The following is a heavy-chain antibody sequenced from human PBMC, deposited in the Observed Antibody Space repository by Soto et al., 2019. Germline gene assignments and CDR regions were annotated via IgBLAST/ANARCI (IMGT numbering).Heavy chain of an antibody. CDR1: GYTFTNYG. Sequence: QVQLVQSGAEVKKPGASVKVSCKASGYTFTNYGINWVRQAPGQGLEWMGWISANNGNTHYGQKLQGRVTMTTDTSTSTAYMELRSLRSDDTAVYYCARVQSGYDFAYWGQGTLVTVSS. J-gene: IGHJ4*02. CDR3: ARVQSGYDFAY. CDR2: ISANNGNT. D-gene: IGHD5-12*01. V-gene: IGHV1-18*01.